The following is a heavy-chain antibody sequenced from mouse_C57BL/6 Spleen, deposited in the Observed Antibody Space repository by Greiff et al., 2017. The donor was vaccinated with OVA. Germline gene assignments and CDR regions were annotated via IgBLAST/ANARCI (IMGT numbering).Heavy chain of an antibody. J-gene: IGHJ2*01. CDR1: GYTFTSYW. D-gene: IGHD3-2*02. V-gene: IGHV1-50*01. CDR2: IDPSDSYT. Sequence: QVQLKQPGAELVKPGASVKQSCKASGYTFTSYWMQWVKQRPGQGLEWIGEIDPSDSYTNYNQKFKGKATLTVDTSSSTAYMQLSSLTSEDSAVYYCARLRDSSGPYYFDYWGQGTTLTVSS. CDR3: ARLRDSSGPYYFDY.